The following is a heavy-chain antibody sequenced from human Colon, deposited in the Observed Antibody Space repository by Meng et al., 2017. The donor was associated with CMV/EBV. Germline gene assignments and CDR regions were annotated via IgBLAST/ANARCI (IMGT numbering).Heavy chain of an antibody. V-gene: IGHV3-30*02. J-gene: IGHJ6*02. CDR1: GFTFSSYG. Sequence: GGSLKISCAASGFTFSSYGMHWVRQAPGKGLEWVAFIRYDGSNKYYADSVKGRFTISRDNSKNTLYLQMNSLRAEDTAVYYCAKDTPSLTYCSGGSCYGMDVWGQGTTVTVSS. CDR3: AKDTPSLTYCSGGSCYGMDV. CDR2: IRYDGSNK. D-gene: IGHD2-15*01.